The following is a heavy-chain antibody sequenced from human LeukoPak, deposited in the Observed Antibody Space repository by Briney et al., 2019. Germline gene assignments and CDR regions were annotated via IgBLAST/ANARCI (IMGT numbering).Heavy chain of an antibody. Sequence: GGSLRLSYAASGFTFSSYAMSWVRQAPGKGLEWVSAISGSGGSTYYADSVKGRFTISRDNSKNTLYLQMNSLKTEDTAVYYCTTDRYGSGSYYRGPNWFDPWGQGTLVTVSS. CDR1: GFTFSSYA. V-gene: IGHV3-23*01. D-gene: IGHD3-10*01. J-gene: IGHJ5*02. CDR3: TTDRYGSGSYYRGPNWFDP. CDR2: ISGSGGST.